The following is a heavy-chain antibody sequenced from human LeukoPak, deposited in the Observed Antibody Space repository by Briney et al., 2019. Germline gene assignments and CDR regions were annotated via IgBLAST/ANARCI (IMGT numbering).Heavy chain of an antibody. V-gene: IGHV1-2*02. CDR1: GYTFTSYY. J-gene: IGHJ5*02. Sequence: GASVKVSCKASGYTFTSYYMHWVRQAPGQGLEWMGWINPNSGGTNYAQKFQGRVTMTRDTSISTAYMELSRLRSDDTAVYYCARDRRSGGSGWYPNWFDPWGQGTLVTVSS. CDR3: ARDRRSGGSGWYPNWFDP. D-gene: IGHD6-19*01. CDR2: INPNSGGT.